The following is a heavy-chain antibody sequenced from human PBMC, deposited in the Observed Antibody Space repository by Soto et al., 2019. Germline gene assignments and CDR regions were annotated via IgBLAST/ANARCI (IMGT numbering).Heavy chain of an antibody. D-gene: IGHD3-10*01. CDR2: IYYTGST. CDR1: GGSISSGDYY. V-gene: IGHV4-30-4*01. Sequence: QVQLQESGPGLVKPSQTLSLTCTVSGGSISSGDYYWSWIRQPPGKDLEWIGYIYYTGSTYYNPSLRSRVTMSLDTSKNQFSLKLNSVTAADTAVYYCARSASGRYDMDVWGQGTTVTVSS. CDR3: ARSASGRYDMDV. J-gene: IGHJ6*02.